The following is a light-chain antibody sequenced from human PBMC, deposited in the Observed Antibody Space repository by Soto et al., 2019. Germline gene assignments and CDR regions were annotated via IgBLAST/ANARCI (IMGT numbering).Light chain of an antibody. V-gene: IGKV1-5*03. Sequence: DVQMTQSPSTLSASVGDTVTVTCRASQSISSWLAWYQQKPGKAPKLLIYKASSLESGVPSRFRGSGSRTEFTLTISSLQPDDFATYYCQQYNTFSRTFGQGTKVEIK. J-gene: IGKJ1*01. CDR1: QSISSW. CDR3: QQYNTFSRT. CDR2: KAS.